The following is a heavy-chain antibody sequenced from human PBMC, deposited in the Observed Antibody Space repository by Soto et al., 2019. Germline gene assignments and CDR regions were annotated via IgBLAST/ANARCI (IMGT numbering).Heavy chain of an antibody. J-gene: IGHJ4*02. Sequence: QVQLVQSGAEVKKPGSSVKVSCKASGGTFSSYAISWVRQAPGQGLEWMGGIIPIFGTANYAQKFQGRVTITADESTSTAYMERSSLRSEDTAVYYCARDSRRDGYNSFDYWGQGTLVTVSS. V-gene: IGHV1-69*01. CDR1: GGTFSSYA. CDR3: ARDSRRDGYNSFDY. CDR2: IIPIFGTA. D-gene: IGHD5-12*01.